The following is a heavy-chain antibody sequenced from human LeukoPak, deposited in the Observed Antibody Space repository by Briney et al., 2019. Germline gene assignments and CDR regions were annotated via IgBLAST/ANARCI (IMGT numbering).Heavy chain of an antibody. CDR1: GFTLGSHD. CDR3: VREARGYHYTYFDY. D-gene: IGHD5-18*01. V-gene: IGHV3-13*01. CDR2: VSSGFHA. Sequence: GGSPRLSCTASGFTLGSHDMHWVRQIPGQGLEWVAAVSSGFHAFFADSVQGRFTVSREDARNSLYLQMNSLRAGDTAVYYCVREARGYHYTYFDYWGQGTLVTVSS. J-gene: IGHJ4*02.